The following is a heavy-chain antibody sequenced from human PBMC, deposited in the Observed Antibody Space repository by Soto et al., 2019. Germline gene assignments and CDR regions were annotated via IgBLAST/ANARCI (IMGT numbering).Heavy chain of an antibody. CDR1: GGTFSSYA. J-gene: IGHJ4*02. CDR2: IIPIFGTA. V-gene: IGHV1-69*01. Sequence: QVQLVQSGAEVKKPGSSVKVSCKASGGTFSSYAISWVRQAPGQGLEWMGGIIPIFGTANYAQKFQGRVTITADESTSTAYMELSSLRSEDRAVYYCASTRGPPYYDCSCYPPDYWGQGTLVTVSS. CDR3: ASTRGPPYYDCSCYPPDY. D-gene: IGHD3-22*01.